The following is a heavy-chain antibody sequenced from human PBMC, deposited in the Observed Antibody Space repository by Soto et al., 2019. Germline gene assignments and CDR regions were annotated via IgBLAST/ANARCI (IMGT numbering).Heavy chain of an antibody. V-gene: IGHV1-69*02. CDR2: IIPILGIA. Sequence: QVQLVQSGAEVKKPGSSVKVSCKASGGTFSSYTISWVRQAPGQGLEWMGRIIPILGIANYAQKFQGSVTITADKSTSTASMELSSLRSEDTAVYYCARFFYASNWNDPPGGRFDPWGQGTLVTVSS. CDR3: ARFFYASNWNDPPGGRFDP. D-gene: IGHD1-20*01. J-gene: IGHJ5*02. CDR1: GGTFSSYT.